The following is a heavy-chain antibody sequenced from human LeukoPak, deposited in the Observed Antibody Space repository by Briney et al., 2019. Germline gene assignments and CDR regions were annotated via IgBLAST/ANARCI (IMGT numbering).Heavy chain of an antibody. V-gene: IGHV4-39*01. J-gene: IGHJ4*02. D-gene: IGHD3-10*01. Sequence: TSETLSLTCTVSGGSISGSSYYWGCIRQPPGKGLEWIGSIYYSGSTYSNPPLKSRVTISVATSKNHFNPKLNSVTATATAVYSRARHYGPWGQGTLVTVTS. CDR2: IYYSGST. CDR1: GGSISGSSYY. CDR3: ARHYGP.